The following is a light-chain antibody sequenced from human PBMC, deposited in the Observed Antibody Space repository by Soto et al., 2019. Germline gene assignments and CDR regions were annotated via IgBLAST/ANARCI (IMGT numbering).Light chain of an antibody. Sequence: QLMLTQSPSASASLGASVKLTCTLSSGHSSYAIAWHQQQPEKGPRYLMKVNSDGSHRKGDGIPDRFSGSSSGAERYLTISSLQSEDEADYYCQTWGTGIRIFGGGTKLTVL. J-gene: IGLJ2*01. CDR2: VNSDGSH. CDR1: SGHSSYA. V-gene: IGLV4-69*01. CDR3: QTWGTGIRI.